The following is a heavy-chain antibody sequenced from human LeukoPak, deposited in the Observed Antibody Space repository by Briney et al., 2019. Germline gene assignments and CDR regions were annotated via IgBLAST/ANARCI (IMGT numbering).Heavy chain of an antibody. J-gene: IGHJ4*02. CDR1: GFTFSSYG. CDR2: ISYDGSNK. D-gene: IGHD6-19*01. Sequence: GGSLRLSCAASGFTFSSYGMHWVRQAPGKGLEWVAVISYDGSNKYYADSVKGRFTISRDNSKNTLYLQMNSLRAEDTAVYYCAKDMGGWSDYWGQGTLVTVSS. CDR3: AKDMGGWSDY. V-gene: IGHV3-30*18.